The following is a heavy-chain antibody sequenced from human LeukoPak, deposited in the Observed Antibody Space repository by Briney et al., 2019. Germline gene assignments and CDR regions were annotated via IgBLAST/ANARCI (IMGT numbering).Heavy chain of an antibody. J-gene: IGHJ1*01. CDR2: ISGSGGST. V-gene: IGHV3-23*01. Sequence: GGSLRLSCAASGFTFSSYAMSWVRQAPGKGLEWVSAISGSGGSTYYADSVKGRFTISRDNSKNTLYLQMNSLRAEDTAVYYCAKDRAYYYDSSQYFQHWGQGTQVTVSS. CDR3: AKDRAYYYDSSQYFQH. D-gene: IGHD3-22*01. CDR1: GFTFSSYA.